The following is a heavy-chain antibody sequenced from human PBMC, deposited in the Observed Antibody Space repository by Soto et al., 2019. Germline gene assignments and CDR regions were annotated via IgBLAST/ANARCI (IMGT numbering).Heavy chain of an antibody. Sequence: SQTLSLTCAISGDSVSSNSAAWNWIRQSPSRGLEWLGRTYYRSKWYNDYAVSVKSRITINPDTSKNQFSLQLNSVTPEDTAVYYCARGYSSSWYVGDYYYYGMDVWGQGTKVTVSS. J-gene: IGHJ6*02. V-gene: IGHV6-1*01. CDR3: ARGYSSSWYVGDYYYYGMDV. D-gene: IGHD6-13*01. CDR2: TYYRSKWYN. CDR1: GDSVSSNSAA.